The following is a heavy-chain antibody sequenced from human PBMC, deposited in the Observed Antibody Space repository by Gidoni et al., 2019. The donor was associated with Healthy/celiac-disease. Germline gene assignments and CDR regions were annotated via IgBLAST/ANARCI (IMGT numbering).Heavy chain of an antibody. D-gene: IGHD3-9*01. V-gene: IGHV3-30-3*01. CDR3: ATLLRYFDWFDHYFDY. J-gene: IGHJ4*02. CDR2: ISYDGSNK. CDR1: GFTFSSYA. Sequence: QVQLVESGGGVVQPGRSLRLSCAASGFTFSSYAMHWVRQAPGKGLGWVSVISYDGSNKYYADSVKGRFTISRDNSKNTLYLQMNSLRAEDTAVYYCATLLRYFDWFDHYFDYWGQGTLVTVSS.